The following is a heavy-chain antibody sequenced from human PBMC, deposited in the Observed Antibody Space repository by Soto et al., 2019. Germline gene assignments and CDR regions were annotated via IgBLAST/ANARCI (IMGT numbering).Heavy chain of an antibody. CDR1: GDSVSSNSAA. D-gene: IGHD6-19*01. V-gene: IGHV6-1*01. Sequence: PSQTLSLTCAISGDSVSSNSAAWNWIRQSPSRGLEWRGRTYYRSRWYNDYAVSVRSRITVNADTSKNQFSLHLNSVTPEDTAVYYCAGTSSRQWYYMDVWDKGTTVTVSS. CDR2: TYYRSRWYN. CDR3: AGTSSRQWYYMDV. J-gene: IGHJ6*03.